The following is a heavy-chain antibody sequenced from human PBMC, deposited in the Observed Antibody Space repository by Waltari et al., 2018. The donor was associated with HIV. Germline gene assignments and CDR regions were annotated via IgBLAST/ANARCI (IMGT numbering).Heavy chain of an antibody. Sequence: QVQLQASGPGLVKPSQTLSLTCTVSGGSLSSGGYYWSWIRTPPGKGMEWIGYIYYTGNTYYNPSLKSRITISVDTSKNQLSLNLTSVTAADTAVYYCARYCTSTSCYRGAFDIWGQGTLVTVSS. CDR1: GGSLSSGGYY. J-gene: IGHJ3*02. CDR2: IYYTGNT. CDR3: ARYCTSTSCYRGAFDI. V-gene: IGHV4-31*03. D-gene: IGHD2-2*01.